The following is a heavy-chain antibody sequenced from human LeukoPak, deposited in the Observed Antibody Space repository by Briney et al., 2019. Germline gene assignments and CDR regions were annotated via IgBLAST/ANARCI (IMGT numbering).Heavy chain of an antibody. CDR1: GYTFTSYG. D-gene: IGHD6-13*01. CDR2: IRPYNGNT. V-gene: IGHV1-18*01. J-gene: IGHJ6*02. CDR3: ARMSIPAADPPSYYYYNGLDV. Sequence: ASVKVSCKASGYTFTSYGIHWVRQAPGQGLEWMGWIRPYNGNTNYAQKFQGRVTMTTDTSTSTAYMELRSLRSDDTAMYYCARMSIPAADPPSYYYYNGLDVWGQGTTVTVSS.